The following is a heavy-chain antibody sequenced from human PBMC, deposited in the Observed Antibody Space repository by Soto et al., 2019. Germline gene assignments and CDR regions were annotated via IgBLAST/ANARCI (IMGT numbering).Heavy chain of an antibody. J-gene: IGHJ3*02. V-gene: IGHV4-34*01. CDR1: GGSFSGYY. D-gene: IGHD4-17*01. CDR2: INHSGST. CDR3: ASDYGGYAAFDI. Sequence: TSETLSLTCAVYGGSFSGYYWSWIRQPPGKGLEWIGEINHSGSTNYNPSLKSRVTISVDTSKNQFSLKLSSVTAADTAVYYCASDYGGYAAFDIWGQGTMVTVSS.